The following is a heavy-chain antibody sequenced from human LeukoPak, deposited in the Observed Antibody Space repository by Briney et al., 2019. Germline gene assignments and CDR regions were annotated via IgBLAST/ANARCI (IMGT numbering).Heavy chain of an antibody. CDR3: ARAKPTVYNTQDSFDI. Sequence: SQTLSLTCAVSHGXISSGGFSWSWIRQPPGKGLEWIGYIYHSGSTYYNPSLESRVTMSLDRSKNQFSLKLSSVTAADTAVYYCARAKPTVYNTQDSFDIWGQGAMVTVSS. CDR1: HGXISSGGFS. J-gene: IGHJ3*02. D-gene: IGHD3/OR15-3a*01. V-gene: IGHV4-30-2*01. CDR2: IYHSGST.